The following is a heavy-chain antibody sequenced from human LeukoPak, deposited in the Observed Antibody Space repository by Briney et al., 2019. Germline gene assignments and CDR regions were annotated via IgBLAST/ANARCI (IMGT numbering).Heavy chain of an antibody. CDR2: IYYSGST. J-gene: IGHJ4*02. CDR3: ARKARVWYDSSGKEYYFDY. V-gene: IGHV4-59*01. Sequence: SETLSLTCTVSGGSISSYYWSWIRQPPGKGLEWIGYIYYSGSTNYNPSLKSRVTISVDTSKNQFSLKLSSVTAADTAVYYCARKARVWYDSSGKEYYFDYWGQGTLVTVSS. D-gene: IGHD3-22*01. CDR1: GGSISSYY.